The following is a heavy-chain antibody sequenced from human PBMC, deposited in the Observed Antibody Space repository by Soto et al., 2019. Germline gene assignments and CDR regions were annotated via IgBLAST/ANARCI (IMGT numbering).Heavy chain of an antibody. CDR1: GFTFSSYG. CDR3: ARDYHGSSTLAVDHPLGYLDY. J-gene: IGHJ4*02. V-gene: IGHV3-33*01. CDR2: IWYDGSNK. D-gene: IGHD3-3*02. Sequence: QVQLVESGGGVVQPGRSLRLSCAASGFTFSSYGMHWVRQAPGKGLEWVAVIWYDGSNKYYADSVKGRFTISRDNSKNTLYLQMNSLRAEDTAVYYCARDYHGSSTLAVDHPLGYLDYWGQGTLVTVSS.